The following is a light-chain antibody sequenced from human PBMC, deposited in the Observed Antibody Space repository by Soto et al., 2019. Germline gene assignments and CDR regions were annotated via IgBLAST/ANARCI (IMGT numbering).Light chain of an antibody. CDR3: QHYNSYSEA. Sequence: IHMTHSPATLSGSVLDRVSITFRASQTISSWLAWYQQKPGKAAKLLIYKASTLKSGVPSRFSGSGSGTEFTLTISSLQPDDFATYYCQHYNSYSEAFGQGTKVDIK. V-gene: IGKV1-5*03. J-gene: IGKJ1*01. CDR2: KAS. CDR1: QTISSW.